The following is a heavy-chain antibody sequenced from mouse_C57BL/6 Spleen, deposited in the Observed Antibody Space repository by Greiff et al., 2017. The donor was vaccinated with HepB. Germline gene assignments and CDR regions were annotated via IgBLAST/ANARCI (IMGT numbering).Heavy chain of an antibody. CDR3: AKDYDGYYVVYFDY. CDR2: IYPGDGDT. V-gene: IGHV1-82*01. CDR1: GYAFSSSW. D-gene: IGHD2-3*01. J-gene: IGHJ2*01. Sequence: VQLQQSGPELVKPGASVKISCKASGYAFSSSWMNWVKQRPGKGLEWIGRIYPGDGDTNYNGKFKGKATLTADKSSSTAYMQLSSLTSEDSAVYFCAKDYDGYYVVYFDYWGQGTTLTVSS.